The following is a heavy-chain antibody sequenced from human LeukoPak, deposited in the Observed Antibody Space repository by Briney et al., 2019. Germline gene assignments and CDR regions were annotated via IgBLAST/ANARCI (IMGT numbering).Heavy chain of an antibody. V-gene: IGHV1-69*13. Sequence: ASVKVSCKASGYTITGYYMHWVRQAPGQGLEWMGGIIPIFGTANYAQKFQGRVTITADESTSTAYMELSSLRSEDTAVYYCASSIVVVPAAVPLGYYGMDVWGQGTTVTVSS. CDR1: GYTITGYY. CDR3: ASSIVVVPAAVPLGYYGMDV. J-gene: IGHJ6*02. D-gene: IGHD2-2*01. CDR2: IIPIFGTA.